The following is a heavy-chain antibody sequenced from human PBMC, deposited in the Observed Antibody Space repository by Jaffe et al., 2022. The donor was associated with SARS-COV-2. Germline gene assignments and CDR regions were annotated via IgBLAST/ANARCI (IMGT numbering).Heavy chain of an antibody. CDR2: IWYDGSNK. Sequence: QVQLVESGGGVVQPGRSLRLSCVASGFSFSSYGMHWVRQAPGKGLEWVAVIWYDGSNKHYADSVKGRFIISRDNSKNTLYLQMNSLRAEDTAVYYCARRYYYGMDVWGQGTTVTVSS. J-gene: IGHJ6*02. V-gene: IGHV3-33*01. CDR3: ARRYYYGMDV. CDR1: GFSFSSYG.